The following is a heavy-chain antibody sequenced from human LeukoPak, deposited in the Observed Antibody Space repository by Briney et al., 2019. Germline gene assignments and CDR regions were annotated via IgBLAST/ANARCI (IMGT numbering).Heavy chain of an antibody. J-gene: IGHJ4*02. Sequence: PGGSLRLSCAASGFIFSTYGMHWVRQAPGKGLEWVAVMWYDGRNQNYADSVKGRFTISRDNSKNTLYLRMNNLRVDDTGVYYCAREYPYYFDYWGQGTLVTVSS. CDR2: MWYDGRNQ. V-gene: IGHV3-33*01. CDR3: AREYPYYFDY. CDR1: GFIFSTYG.